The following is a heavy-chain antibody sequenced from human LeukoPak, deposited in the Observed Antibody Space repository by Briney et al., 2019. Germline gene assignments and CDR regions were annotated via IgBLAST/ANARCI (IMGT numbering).Heavy chain of an antibody. CDR1: GFTFSSYS. V-gene: IGHV3-21*04. Sequence: GGSLRLSCAASGFTFSSYSMNWVRQAPGKGLEWVSFIYSDNTHYSDSVKGRFTISRDNAKNSLYLQMNSLRAEDTALYYCARDYDPAPYYYYYMDVWGKGTTVTVSS. CDR3: ARDYDPAPYYYYYMDV. J-gene: IGHJ6*03. CDR2: IYSDNT. D-gene: IGHD3-16*01.